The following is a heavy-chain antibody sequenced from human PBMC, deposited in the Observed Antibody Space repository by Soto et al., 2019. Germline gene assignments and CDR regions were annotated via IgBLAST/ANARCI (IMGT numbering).Heavy chain of an antibody. Sequence: SATLSLTCAVYGGSFSGYYWSWIRQPPGKGLEWIGEINHSGSTNYNPSLKSRVTISVDTSKNQFSLKLSSVTAADTAVYYCAIPSGSYERGMDVWGQVTTVTVSS. CDR2: INHSGST. D-gene: IGHD3-10*01. J-gene: IGHJ6*02. CDR3: AIPSGSYERGMDV. CDR1: GGSFSGYY. V-gene: IGHV4-34*01.